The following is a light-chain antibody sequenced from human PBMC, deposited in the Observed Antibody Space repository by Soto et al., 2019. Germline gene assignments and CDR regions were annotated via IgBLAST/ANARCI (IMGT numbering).Light chain of an antibody. J-gene: IGKJ4*01. CDR1: QSVGRNY. Sequence: EIVLTQSPGTLSLSPGERATLSCRASQSVGRNYLAWYQQKPGQAPRLLIYGASSRATGIPDRFSGSGSGTDFTLTLSRLETEDFAVDYCQQYASSPLTFGGGTKVEIK. CDR2: GAS. V-gene: IGKV3-20*01. CDR3: QQYASSPLT.